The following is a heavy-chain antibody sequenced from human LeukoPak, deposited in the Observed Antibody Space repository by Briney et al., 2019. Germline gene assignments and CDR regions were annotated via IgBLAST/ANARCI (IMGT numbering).Heavy chain of an antibody. V-gene: IGHV4-59*01. CDR1: GGSISSYY. J-gene: IGHJ4*02. CDR3: ARGTNYDSSGSGYFDY. CDR2: IYYSGST. Sequence: SETLSLTCTVSGGSISSYYWSWIRQPPGKGLEWIGYIYYSGSTNYNPSLKSRVTISVDTSKNQFSLKLSSVTAADTAVYYCARGTNYDSSGSGYFDYWGQGTLVTVSS. D-gene: IGHD3-22*01.